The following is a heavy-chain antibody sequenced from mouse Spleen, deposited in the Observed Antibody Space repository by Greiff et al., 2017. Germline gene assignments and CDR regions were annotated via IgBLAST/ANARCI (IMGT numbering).Heavy chain of an antibody. J-gene: IGHJ1*01. CDR1: GYTFTSYY. Sequence: QVQLQQPGAELVKPGASVKLSCKASGYTFTSYYMYWVKQRPGQGLEWIGGINPSNGGTNFNEKFKSKATLTVDKSSSTAYMQLSSLTSEDSAVYYCTKNYGYRYFDVWGAGTTVTVSS. V-gene: IGHV1S16*01. D-gene: IGHD1-1*01. CDR2: INPSNGGT. CDR3: TKNYGYRYFDV.